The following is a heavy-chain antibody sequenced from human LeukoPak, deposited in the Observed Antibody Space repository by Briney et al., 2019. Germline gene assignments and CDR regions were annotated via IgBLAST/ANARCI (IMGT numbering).Heavy chain of an antibody. CDR3: ARGAWRSFDY. J-gene: IGHJ4*02. V-gene: IGHV6-1*01. Sequence: SQTLSLTCALSGDSVSSNGVAWNWLRQSPSRGLEWLGRTYYRSKWFNDYAVSVNSRITISPDISKNQFSLQLNSVTPEDTAVYFCARGAWRSFDYWGQGTLVTVTS. CDR1: GDSVSSNGVA. CDR2: TYYRSKWFN.